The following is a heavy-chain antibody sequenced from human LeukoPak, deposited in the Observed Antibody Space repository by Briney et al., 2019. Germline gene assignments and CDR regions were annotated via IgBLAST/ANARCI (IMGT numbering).Heavy chain of an antibody. J-gene: IGHJ4*02. V-gene: IGHV3-23*01. CDR1: GFTFSSSA. D-gene: IGHD5-24*01. CDR2: ISASGGST. CDR3: TRVGYIDEGIDY. Sequence: GGSPRLSCAASGFTFSSSATSWVRQVPGKGLEWVSGISASGGSTSYADSVRGRFTISRDNSKNTLYVQMNSLRAEDTAIYYCTRVGYIDEGIDYWGQGTLVTVSS.